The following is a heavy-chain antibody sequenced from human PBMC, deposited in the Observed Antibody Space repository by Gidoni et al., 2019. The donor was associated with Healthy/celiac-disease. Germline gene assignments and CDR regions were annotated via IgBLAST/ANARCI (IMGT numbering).Heavy chain of an antibody. CDR1: GGPFISYA. Sequence: QVQLVQSGAEVKKPGSSVKVSCKASGGPFISYAISWVRPAPGQGLEWMGGIIPICGTANYAQKFQGRVTITADESTSTAYMELSSLRSEDTAVYYCARDCSSTSRHTYYYYGMDVWGQGTTVTVSS. D-gene: IGHD2-2*01. CDR3: ARDCSSTSRHTYYYYGMDV. CDR2: IIPICGTA. V-gene: IGHV1-69*01. J-gene: IGHJ6*02.